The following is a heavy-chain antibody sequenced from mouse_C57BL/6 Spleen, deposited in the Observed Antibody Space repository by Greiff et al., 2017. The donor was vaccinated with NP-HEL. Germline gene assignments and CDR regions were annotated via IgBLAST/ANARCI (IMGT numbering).Heavy chain of an antibody. J-gene: IGHJ2*01. Sequence: VKLQQPGAELVKPGASVKLSCKASGYTFTSYWMHWVKQRPGQGLEWIGMIHPNSGSTNYNEKFKTKATLTVDKSSSTAYMQLSSLTSEDSAVYYCTRGSYLYYFDYWGKGTTLTVSS. CDR1: GYTFTSYW. CDR3: TRGSYLYYFDY. D-gene: IGHD1-1*02. CDR2: IHPNSGST. V-gene: IGHV1-64*01.